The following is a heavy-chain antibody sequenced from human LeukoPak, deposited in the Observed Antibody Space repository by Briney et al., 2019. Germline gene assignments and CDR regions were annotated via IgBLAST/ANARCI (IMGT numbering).Heavy chain of an antibody. Sequence: SETLSLTCTVSGGSISSSSYYWGWIRQPPGKGLEWIGSIYYSGSTYYNPSLKSRVTISVDTSKNQFSLKLSSVTAADTAVYYCARHSRQRPYYYCYMDVWGKGTTVTVSS. CDR1: GGSISSSSYY. CDR3: ARHSRQRPYYYCYMDV. D-gene: IGHD5-18*01. V-gene: IGHV4-39*01. CDR2: IYYSGST. J-gene: IGHJ6*03.